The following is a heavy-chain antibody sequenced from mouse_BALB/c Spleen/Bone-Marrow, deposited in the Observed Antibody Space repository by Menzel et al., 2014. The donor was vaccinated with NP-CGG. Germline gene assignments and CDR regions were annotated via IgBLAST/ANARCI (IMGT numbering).Heavy chain of an antibody. Sequence: QVQLQQSGPGLVAPSQSLSITCTVSGFSLTSYGVHWVRQPPGKGLEWLGVIWAGGSTNYNSALMSRLSISKDNSKSQVFLKMNRLQTDDTAMYYCARGGGSWYFDVWGAGTTVTVSS. J-gene: IGHJ1*01. V-gene: IGHV2-9*02. CDR2: IWAGGST. CDR1: GFSLTSYG. CDR3: ARGGGSWYFDV.